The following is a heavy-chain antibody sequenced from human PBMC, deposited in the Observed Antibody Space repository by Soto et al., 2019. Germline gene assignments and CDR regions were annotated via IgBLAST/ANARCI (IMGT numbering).Heavy chain of an antibody. V-gene: IGHV3-23*01. J-gene: IGHJ4*02. CDR3: AKADRWLLLSHFYY. D-gene: IGHD3-22*01. CDR1: GFTFSSYA. Sequence: EVQLLESGGGLVQPGGSLRLSCAASGFTFSSYAMRWVRTAPGKGLEWVSAISGSGGSTYYADSVKGRFTISRDNSKNTLYLQMNSLRAEDTAVYYCAKADRWLLLSHFYYWGQVTLVTVSS. CDR2: ISGSGGST.